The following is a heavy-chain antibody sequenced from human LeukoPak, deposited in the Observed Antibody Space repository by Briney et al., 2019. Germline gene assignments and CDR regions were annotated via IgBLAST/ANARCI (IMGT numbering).Heavy chain of an antibody. Sequence: GGSLRLSCAASGFTFSNYEMNWVRQAPGKGLEWISYISSSITIYYADSVKGRFTISRDNAKNSLYLQMNSLRAEDTAVYYCARGAEEYYDILSGYPYAPIDAFDIWGQGTTVTVSS. J-gene: IGHJ3*02. CDR1: GFTFSNYE. CDR2: ISSSITI. CDR3: ARGAEEYYDILSGYPYAPIDAFDI. V-gene: IGHV3-48*03. D-gene: IGHD3-9*01.